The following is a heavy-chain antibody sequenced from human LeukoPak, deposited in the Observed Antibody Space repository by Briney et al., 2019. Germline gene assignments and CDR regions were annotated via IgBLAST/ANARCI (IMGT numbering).Heavy chain of an antibody. J-gene: IGHJ4*02. CDR3: ARDPPSILTGYYGNY. Sequence: ASVKVSCKASGYAFTSCDINWVRQATGQGLEWMGWMNPNSGNTGYAQKFQGRVTITRNTSISTAYMELSSLRSEDTAVYYCARDPPSILTGYYGNYWGQGTLVTVSS. CDR2: MNPNSGNT. D-gene: IGHD3-9*01. V-gene: IGHV1-8*03. CDR1: GYAFTSCD.